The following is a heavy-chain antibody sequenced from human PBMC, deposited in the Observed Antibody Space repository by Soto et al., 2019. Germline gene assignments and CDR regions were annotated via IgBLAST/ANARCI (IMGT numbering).Heavy chain of an antibody. V-gene: IGHV4-4*02. J-gene: IGHJ4*02. CDR1: GASISSEQS. D-gene: IGHD3-10*01. Sequence: QMQLQESGPGLVKPSETLSLTCAVSGASISSEQSWSWVRQPPGKGLEWIGEIHHSGSTNNNPSLQSRLTMSVDKSKSQFSLMLSPVTAADAAVYSCARSFGGDAIDQWGQGTLVTVSS. CDR2: IHHSGST. CDR3: ARSFGGDAIDQ.